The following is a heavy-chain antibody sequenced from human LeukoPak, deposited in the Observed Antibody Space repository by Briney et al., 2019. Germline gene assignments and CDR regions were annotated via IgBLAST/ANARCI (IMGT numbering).Heavy chain of an antibody. CDR2: ISAYNGNT. CDR3: AREYGSGSYWFDY. Sequence: ASVKVSCKVSGYTLTELSMHWVRQAPGQGLEWMGWISAYNGNTNYAQKLQGRVTMTTDTSTSTAYMELRSLRSDDTAVYYCAREYGSGSYWFDYWGQGTLVTVSS. J-gene: IGHJ4*02. D-gene: IGHD3-10*01. CDR1: GYTLTELS. V-gene: IGHV1-18*01.